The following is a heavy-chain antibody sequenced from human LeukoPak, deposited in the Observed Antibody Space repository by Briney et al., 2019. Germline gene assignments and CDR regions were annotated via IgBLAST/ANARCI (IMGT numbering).Heavy chain of an antibody. Sequence: SETLSLTCTVSGGSISSGSYYWSWIRQPAGKGLEWIGRIYTSGSTNYNPSLKSRVTISVDTSKNQFSLKLSSVTAADTAVYYCARVTGVIYYYYMDVWGKGTTVTVSS. CDR1: GGSISSGSYY. V-gene: IGHV4-61*02. J-gene: IGHJ6*03. D-gene: IGHD7-27*01. CDR2: IYTSGST. CDR3: ARVTGVIYYYYMDV.